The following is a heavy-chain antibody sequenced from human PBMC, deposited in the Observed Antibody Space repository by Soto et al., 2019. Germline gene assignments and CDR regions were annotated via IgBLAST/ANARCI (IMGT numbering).Heavy chain of an antibody. CDR3: AKVNTIFGVESYYYGMDV. CDR2: ISGSGSST. Sequence: PGGSLRLSCAASGFTFSSYGMTWVRQAPGKGLEWVSTISGSGSSTYYADSVKGRFTISRDNSKNTLYLQMNSLRAEGTAVYYCAKVNTIFGVESYYYGMDVWGQGTTVTASS. D-gene: IGHD3-3*01. CDR1: GFTFSSYG. V-gene: IGHV3-23*01. J-gene: IGHJ6*02.